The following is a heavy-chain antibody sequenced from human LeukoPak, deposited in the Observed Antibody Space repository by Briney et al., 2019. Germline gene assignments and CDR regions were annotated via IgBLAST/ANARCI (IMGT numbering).Heavy chain of an antibody. V-gene: IGHV3-30*18. D-gene: IGHD6-13*01. CDR1: GFTFSSYG. CDR2: ISHDGTVT. CDR3: AKEGSQYASSWFDY. J-gene: IGHJ4*02. Sequence: EGSLRLSCEASGFTFSSYGMQWVRQAPGMGPEWVSVISHDGTVTHYADSVKGRFTISRDSSTNTLYLQMDSLRTEDTAVYYCAKEGSQYASSWFDYWGQGTLVTVSS.